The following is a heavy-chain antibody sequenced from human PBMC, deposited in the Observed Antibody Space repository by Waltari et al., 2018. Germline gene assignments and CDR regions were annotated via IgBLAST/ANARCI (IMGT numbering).Heavy chain of an antibody. V-gene: IGHV1-2*02. CDR3: AVSYTGWYGDLDY. D-gene: IGHD6-19*01. Sequence: QVLLVQSGAEVKKPGASVKVSCKASGYSFTGYHLHWVRQAPGQGLEWMGWINPNSGGTSYAQIFQGRVTMTRDTSISTAYMELSRLTSDDTAVYYCAVSYTGWYGDLDYWGQGTLVTVSS. CDR2: INPNSGGT. J-gene: IGHJ4*02. CDR1: GYSFTGYH.